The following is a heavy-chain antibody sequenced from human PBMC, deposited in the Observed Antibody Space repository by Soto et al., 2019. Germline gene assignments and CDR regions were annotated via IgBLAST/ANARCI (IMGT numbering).Heavy chain of an antibody. CDR3: ARGGRYSGYTSDWYFDL. CDR1: GYTFTSYD. Sequence: QVQLVQSGAEVKKPGASVKVSCKASGYTFTSYDINWVRQATGQGLEWMGWMNPNSGNTGYAQKFQGRVTMTRNTSISTAYMELSSLRSEDTAVYYCARGGRYSGYTSDWYFDLWGRGTLVTVSS. V-gene: IGHV1-8*01. CDR2: MNPNSGNT. J-gene: IGHJ2*01. D-gene: IGHD5-12*01.